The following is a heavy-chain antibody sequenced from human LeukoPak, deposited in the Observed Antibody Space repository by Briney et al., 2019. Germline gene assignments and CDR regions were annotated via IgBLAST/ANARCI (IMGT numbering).Heavy chain of an antibody. CDR2: INANSGTR. CDR1: GFAFSFFA. D-gene: IGHD6-19*01. V-gene: IGHV3-23*01. CDR3: AKPISGGLAVTADWFAP. J-gene: IGHJ5*01. Sequence: GGSLRLSCEASGFAFSFFAMSWLRQAPGKGLEWVSTINANSGTRSYAASVRGRFTISRDNSKNTLYLQLNTLRADDTAVYYCAKPISGGLAVTADWFAPWGQGTLVVASS.